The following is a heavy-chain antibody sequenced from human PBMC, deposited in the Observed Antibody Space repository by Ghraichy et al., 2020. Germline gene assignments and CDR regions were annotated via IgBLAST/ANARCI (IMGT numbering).Heavy chain of an antibody. Sequence: GGSLRLSCAASGFTFSSYAMSWVRQAPGKGLEWVSAINGSGGSTYYADSVKGRFTISRDNSKNTLYLQMNSLRAEDTAVYYCAKDYRSLSTGYYYYGMDVWGQGTTVTVSS. D-gene: IGHD3-16*02. CDR3: AKDYRSLSTGYYYYGMDV. V-gene: IGHV3-23*01. J-gene: IGHJ6*02. CDR2: INGSGGST. CDR1: GFTFSSYA.